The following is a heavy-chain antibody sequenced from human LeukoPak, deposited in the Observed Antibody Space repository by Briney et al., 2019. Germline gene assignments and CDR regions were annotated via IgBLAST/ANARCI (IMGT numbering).Heavy chain of an antibody. D-gene: IGHD3-10*01. Sequence: PGGSLRLSCAVSGFTFSSYWMSWVRQAPGKGLEWVANIKQDGSEKYYVDSVKGRFTISRDNAKNSLYLQMNSLRAEDTAVYYCARGASVGLLWFGDTHRYNWFDPWGQGTLVTVSS. CDR2: IKQDGSEK. CDR3: ARGASVGLLWFGDTHRYNWFDP. J-gene: IGHJ5*02. V-gene: IGHV3-7*01. CDR1: GFTFSSYW.